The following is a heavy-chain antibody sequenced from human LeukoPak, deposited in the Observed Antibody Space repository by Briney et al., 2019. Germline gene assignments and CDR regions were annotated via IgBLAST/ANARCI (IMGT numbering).Heavy chain of an antibody. CDR2: MNPNSDNT. Sequence: ASVTVSCKASGYTFTSYDINWVRQATGRGLEWMGWMNPNSDNTGYAQTFQGRVTMTRNTSISTAYIELSSLRSEDTAVYYCARGSVTHPPDYGGQGTLVTVSS. V-gene: IGHV1-8*01. J-gene: IGHJ4*02. CDR3: ARGSVTHPPDY. CDR1: GYTFTSYD. D-gene: IGHD4-11*01.